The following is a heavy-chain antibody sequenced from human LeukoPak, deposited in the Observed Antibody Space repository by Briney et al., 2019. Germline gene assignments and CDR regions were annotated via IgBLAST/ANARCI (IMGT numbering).Heavy chain of an antibody. Sequence: GGSLRPSCVASGFSFSDYWMHWVHQAPGKGLVWVSRINSDGSVTNYADSVKGRFTISRDDSKNTLYLQMKSLETEDTAIYYCATDQWEGDFWGQGTLVTVSS. D-gene: IGHD1-26*01. V-gene: IGHV3-74*01. CDR3: ATDQWEGDF. CDR2: INSDGSVT. CDR1: GFSFSDYW. J-gene: IGHJ4*02.